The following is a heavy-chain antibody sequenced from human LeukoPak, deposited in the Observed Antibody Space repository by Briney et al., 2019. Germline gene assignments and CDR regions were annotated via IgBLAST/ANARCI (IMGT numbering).Heavy chain of an antibody. V-gene: IGHV3-23*01. CDR3: ARDGYGDYAFDY. J-gene: IGHJ4*02. CDR2: ISGSGSAT. CDR1: GFTFRSYA. D-gene: IGHD4-17*01. Sequence: PGGSLRLSCAASGFTFRSYAMNWVRQAPGKGLEWVSAISGSGSATYYADSVKGRFTISRDNSKNTLYLQMNSLRAEDTAVYYCARDGYGDYAFDYWGQGTLVTVSS.